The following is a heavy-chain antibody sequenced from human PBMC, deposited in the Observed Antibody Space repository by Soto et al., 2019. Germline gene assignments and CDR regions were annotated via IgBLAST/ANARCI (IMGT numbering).Heavy chain of an antibody. CDR1: VYTFTGYG. CDR2: ISGYNGNT. Sequence: GSAVKVSCQASVYTFTGYGIIWLRPAPGQGLEWMGWISGYNGNTNYAQKVQGRVTMTTDTFTSTAYMELRSLRSDDAAVYYCARDRSSSYRFHYWGPGTLVTVSS. D-gene: IGHD6-6*01. J-gene: IGHJ4*02. V-gene: IGHV1-18*04. CDR3: ARDRSSSYRFHY.